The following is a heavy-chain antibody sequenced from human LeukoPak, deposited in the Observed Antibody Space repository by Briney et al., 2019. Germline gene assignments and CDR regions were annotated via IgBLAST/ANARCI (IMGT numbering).Heavy chain of an antibody. CDR3: ARDPYSGSYGNYYYYYMDV. D-gene: IGHD1-26*01. Sequence: GGSLRLSCAASGFTFSSNSMNWVRQAPGRGLEWVSDISSSSSTIYYDDSVKGRFTISRDNAKNSLYLQMNSLRAEDTALYFCARDPYSGSYGNYYYYYMDVWGKGTTVTISS. CDR1: GFTFSSNS. J-gene: IGHJ6*03. V-gene: IGHV3-48*01. CDR2: ISSSSSTI.